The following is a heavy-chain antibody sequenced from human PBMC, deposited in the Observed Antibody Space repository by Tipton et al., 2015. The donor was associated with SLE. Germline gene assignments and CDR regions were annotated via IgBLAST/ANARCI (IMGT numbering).Heavy chain of an antibody. CDR3: AKDLYDYYDGSGFYPSFDY. CDR1: GFTFSSYS. J-gene: IGHJ4*02. V-gene: IGHV3-21*04. Sequence: SLRLSCAASGFTFSSYSMNWVRQAPGKGLEWVSSMSTSSNYIYYADSLKGRFTISRDNAKNSLYLQMNSLRAEDTAVYYCAKDLYDYYDGSGFYPSFDYWGQGTLVTVSS. CDR2: MSTSSNYI. D-gene: IGHD3-22*01.